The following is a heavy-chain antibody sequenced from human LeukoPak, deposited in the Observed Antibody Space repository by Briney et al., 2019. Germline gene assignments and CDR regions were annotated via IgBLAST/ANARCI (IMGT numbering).Heavy chain of an antibody. J-gene: IGHJ4*02. Sequence: SETLSLTCVVSGGSLHRSFWTWVRQPPGKGLEWIGRIYSSGTTDYSPSLKSRLTISIDTSKNQFSLRLASVAAADTAVYYCGRRPAVDGPIDNWGQGILVAVSS. V-gene: IGHV4-59*01. D-gene: IGHD3/OR15-3a*01. CDR3: GRRPAVDGPIDN. CDR2: IYSSGTT. CDR1: GGSLHRSF.